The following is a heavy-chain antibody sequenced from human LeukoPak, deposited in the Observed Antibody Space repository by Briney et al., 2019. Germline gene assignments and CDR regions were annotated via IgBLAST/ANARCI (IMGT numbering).Heavy chain of an antibody. V-gene: IGHV3-9*01. CDR3: ASAQSYSSSSGDY. CDR1: GFTFDDYA. D-gene: IGHD6-13*01. CDR2: ISWNSGSI. Sequence: GGSLRLSCAASGFTFDDYAMHWVRHAPGKGLEWVSGISWNSGSIGYADSVKGRFTISRDNAKNSLYLQMNSLRAEDTALYYCASAQSYSSSSGDYWGQGTLVTVSS. J-gene: IGHJ4*02.